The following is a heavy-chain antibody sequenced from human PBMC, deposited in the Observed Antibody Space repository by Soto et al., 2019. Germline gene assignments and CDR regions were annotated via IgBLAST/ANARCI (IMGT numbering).Heavy chain of an antibody. J-gene: IGHJ1*01. CDR2: IRPDNGNR. CDR1: GYTFSTSG. Sequence: GPGVKRPGASVTVSCKTSGYTFSTSGISSVRQAPGQGLEWVGWIRPDNGNRKSAQLLQGRVTLTTDTSASTAYMELRSLTSDDTAMYYCARDTESNRYNDWGQGTLVTVSS. D-gene: IGHD1-20*01. CDR3: ARDTESNRYND. V-gene: IGHV1-18*01.